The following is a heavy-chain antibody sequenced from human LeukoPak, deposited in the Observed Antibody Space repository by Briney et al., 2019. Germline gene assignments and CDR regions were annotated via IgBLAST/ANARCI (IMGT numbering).Heavy chain of an antibody. CDR1: GYTLTELS. D-gene: IGHD2-15*01. V-gene: IGHV1-24*01. J-gene: IGHJ6*02. CDR3: AREVGYCSGGSCSYGMDV. CDR2: FDPEDGET. Sequence: EASVKVSCKVSGYTLTELSMHWVRQAPGKGLEWMGGFDPEDGETIYAQKFQGRVTMTEDTSTDTAYMELSSLRSEDTAVYYCAREVGYCSGGSCSYGMDVWGQGTTVTVSS.